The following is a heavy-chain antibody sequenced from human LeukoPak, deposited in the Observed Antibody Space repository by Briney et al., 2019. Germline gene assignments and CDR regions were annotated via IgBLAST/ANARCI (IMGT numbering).Heavy chain of an antibody. CDR2: INPNSGGT. D-gene: IGHD3-22*01. CDR1: GYTFTSYD. CDR3: ARWDYYDSSGYGSGMDV. V-gene: IGHV1-2*02. J-gene: IGHJ6*02. Sequence: ASVKVSCKASGYTFTSYDINWVRQATGQGLEWMGWINPNSGGTNYAQKFQGRVTMTRDTSISTAYMELSRLRSDDTAVYYCARWDYYDSSGYGSGMDVWGQGTTVTVSS.